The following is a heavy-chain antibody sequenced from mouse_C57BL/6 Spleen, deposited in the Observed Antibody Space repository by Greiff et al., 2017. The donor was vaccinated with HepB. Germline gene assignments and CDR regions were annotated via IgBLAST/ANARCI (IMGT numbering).Heavy chain of an antibody. CDR2: IDPETGGT. CDR1: GYTFTDYE. CDR3: TRDYSNYDY. Sequence: VKLVESGAELVRPGASVTLSCKASGYTFTDYEMHWVKQTPVHGLEWIGAIDPETGGTAYNQKFKGKAILTADKSSSTAYMELRSLTSEDSAVYYCTRDYSNYDYWGQGTTLTVSS. D-gene: IGHD2-5*01. J-gene: IGHJ2*01. V-gene: IGHV1-15*01.